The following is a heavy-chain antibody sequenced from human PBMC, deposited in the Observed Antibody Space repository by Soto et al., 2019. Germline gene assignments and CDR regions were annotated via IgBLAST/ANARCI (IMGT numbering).Heavy chain of an antibody. CDR1: GFTFSDYS. J-gene: IGHJ4*02. D-gene: IGHD3-22*01. V-gene: IGHV3-48*01. Sequence: EVQLVESGGGLVPPGGSLRLSCAASGFTFSDYSINWVRQAPGKGPEWIAYIARLSTNIHYADSVEGRFTISRDNDRNSLYLQMNSLRAEDTAVYYCALNRFTYYYRSSFDRWGQGTQVTVSS. CDR3: ALNRFTYYYRSSFDR. CDR2: IARLSTNI.